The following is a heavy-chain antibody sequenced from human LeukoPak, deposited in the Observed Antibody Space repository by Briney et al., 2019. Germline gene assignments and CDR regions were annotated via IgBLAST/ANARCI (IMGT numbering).Heavy chain of an antibody. CDR2: IIPIFGTA. Sequence: GASVKVSCKASGGTFSSYAISWVRQAPGQGLEWMGGIIPIFGTANYAQKFQGRVTMTRDTSTSTVYMELSSLRSEDTAVYYCARDSTVTTFRGCVDPWGQGTLVTVSS. D-gene: IGHD4-17*01. CDR3: ARDSTVTTFRGCVDP. CDR1: GGTFSSYA. J-gene: IGHJ5*02. V-gene: IGHV1-69*05.